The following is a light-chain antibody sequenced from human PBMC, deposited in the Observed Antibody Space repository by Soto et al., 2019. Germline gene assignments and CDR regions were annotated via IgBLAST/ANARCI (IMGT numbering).Light chain of an antibody. CDR1: SSDVGGYNF. J-gene: IGLJ2*01. CDR2: DVN. CDR3: SSYTGSSTYVV. Sequence: QSALTQPPSASGSPGQSVTISCTGTSSDVGGYNFVSWYQQYPGKVPKLMVYDVNNRPSGVSNRFSGSKSGNTASLTISGLQAEDEADYYCSSYTGSSTYVVFGGGTKLTVL. V-gene: IGLV2-14*03.